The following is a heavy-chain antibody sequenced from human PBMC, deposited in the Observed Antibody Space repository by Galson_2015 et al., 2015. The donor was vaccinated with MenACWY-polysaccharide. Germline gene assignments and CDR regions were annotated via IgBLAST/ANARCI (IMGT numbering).Heavy chain of an antibody. J-gene: IGHJ4*02. CDR1: GFTFSSYW. V-gene: IGHV3-74*01. CDR2: INSDGRST. CDR3: ARVREQWLLGGPFDY. Sequence: SLRLSCAAFGFTFSSYWMHWVRHAPGKGLVWVSRINSDGRSTSYADSVKGRFTISRDNAKNTLYLEMNSLRGEDTAVYYCARVREQWLLGGPFDYWGQGALVTVSS. D-gene: IGHD6-19*01.